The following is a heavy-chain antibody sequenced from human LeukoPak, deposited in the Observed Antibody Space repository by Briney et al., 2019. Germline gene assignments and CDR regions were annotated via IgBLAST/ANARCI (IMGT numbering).Heavy chain of an antibody. V-gene: IGHV4-30-4*01. J-gene: IGHJ3*02. D-gene: IGHD3-10*01. Sequence: SQTLSLTCTVSGGSTSSGDYYWSWIRQPPGKGLEWIGYIYYSGSTYYNPSLKSRVTISVDTSKNQFSLKLSSVTAADTAVYYCASQRDYYGSGSYRAPGAFDIWGQGTMVTVSS. CDR1: GGSTSSGDYY. CDR3: ASQRDYYGSGSYRAPGAFDI. CDR2: IYYSGST.